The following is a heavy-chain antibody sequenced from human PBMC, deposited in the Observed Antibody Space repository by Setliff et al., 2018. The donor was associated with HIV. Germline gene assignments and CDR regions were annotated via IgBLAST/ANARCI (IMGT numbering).Heavy chain of an antibody. V-gene: IGHV5-51*01. CDR1: GYSFTNYW. D-gene: IGHD3-22*01. Sequence: PGESLKISCKGFGYSFTNYWIGWVRQMPGKGLEWMGIIYPGDSDTRYSPSFQGQVTISADKSISTAYLQWSSLKASDTALYFCARAPNSPYYSNVWYADHWGQGTLVTVSS. J-gene: IGHJ5*02. CDR2: IYPGDSDT. CDR3: ARAPNSPYYSNVWYADH.